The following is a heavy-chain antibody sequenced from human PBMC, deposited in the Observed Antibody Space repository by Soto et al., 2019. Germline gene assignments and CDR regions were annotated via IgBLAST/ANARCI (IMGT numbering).Heavy chain of an antibody. D-gene: IGHD3-22*01. V-gene: IGHV1-3*01. CDR3: ETPQDYDGCLDS. Sequence: TGYIVRWLSKTHGQRLEWMGWINVGNGNTRYSQKFQGRLTLTRDTPGNTAYLELNSLISEDTAVYYCETPQDYDGCLDSWGQGTLVTVSS. CDR1: TGYI. CDR2: INVGNGNT. J-gene: IGHJ4*02.